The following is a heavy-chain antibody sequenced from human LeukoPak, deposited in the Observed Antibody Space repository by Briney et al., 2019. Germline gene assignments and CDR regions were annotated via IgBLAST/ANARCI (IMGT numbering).Heavy chain of an antibody. CDR1: GYSISSGYY. J-gene: IGHJ2*01. CDR3: ARPIAARYWYFDL. V-gene: IGHV4-38-2*02. D-gene: IGHD6-6*01. Sequence: PSETLSLTCTVSGYSISSGYYWGWIRQPPGKGLEWIGSIYHSGSTYYNPSLKSVVTISVDTSKNQFSLMLSSVTAAETAVYYCARPIAARYWYFDLWGRGTLVTVSS. CDR2: IYHSGST.